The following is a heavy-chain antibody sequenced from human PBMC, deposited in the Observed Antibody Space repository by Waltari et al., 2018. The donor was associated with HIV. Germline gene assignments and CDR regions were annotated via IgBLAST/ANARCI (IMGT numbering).Heavy chain of an antibody. CDR1: GYSISSGYY. CDR3: ARFGQLVRYYGMDV. Sequence: QVQLQESGPGLVKPSETLSLTCTVSGYSISSGYYWGWIRQPPGKGLEWIGSIYHSGSTYYNPSLKSRVTISVDTSKNQFSLKLSSVTAADTAVYYCARFGQLVRYYGMDVWGQGTTVTVSS. D-gene: IGHD6-6*01. CDR2: IYHSGST. J-gene: IGHJ6*02. V-gene: IGHV4-38-2*02.